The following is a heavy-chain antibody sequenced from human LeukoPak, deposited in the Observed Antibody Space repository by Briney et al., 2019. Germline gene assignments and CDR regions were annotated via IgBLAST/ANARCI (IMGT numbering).Heavy chain of an antibody. Sequence: PGGSLRLSCAASGFTFSSYSMNWVRQAPGKGLEWVSSISSSSSYIYYADSVKGRFTISRDNAKNSLYLQMNSLRAEDTAVYYCARSLGYCSSTSCYFYYYGMDAWGQGTTVTVSS. D-gene: IGHD2-2*01. J-gene: IGHJ6*02. V-gene: IGHV3-21*01. CDR1: GFTFSSYS. CDR3: ARSLGYCSSTSCYFYYYGMDA. CDR2: ISSSSSYI.